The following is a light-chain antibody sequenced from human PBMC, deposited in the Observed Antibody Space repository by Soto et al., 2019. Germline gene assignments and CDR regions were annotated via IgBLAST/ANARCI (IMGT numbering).Light chain of an antibody. V-gene: IGLV2-14*02. Sequence: QSALTQPASVSGSPGQSITISCTGASSDVGSYDVVSWYQQHPGKAPKLIIYEATKRPSGVSNRFSGSKSGNTASLTISGLQAEDEADYYCSSFTNNNTPHVVFGGGTKLTVL. CDR3: SSFTNNNTPHVV. CDR1: SSDVGSYDV. J-gene: IGLJ2*01. CDR2: EAT.